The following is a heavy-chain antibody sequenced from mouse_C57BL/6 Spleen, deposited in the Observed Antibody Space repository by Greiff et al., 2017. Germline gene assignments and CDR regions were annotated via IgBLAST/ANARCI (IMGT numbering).Heavy chain of an antibody. Sequence: EVQLQQSGPELVKPGASVKISCKVSGYTFTDYYMNWVKQSHGKSLEWLGDFNPNNGGTSYNQKFKGKATLTVDKSSSTAYMELRSLTSEDSAVYYCARGYYYGSSYGDYWGQGTTLTVSS. D-gene: IGHD1-1*01. V-gene: IGHV1-26*01. CDR1: GYTFTDYY. J-gene: IGHJ2*01. CDR2: FNPNNGGT. CDR3: ARGYYYGSSYGDY.